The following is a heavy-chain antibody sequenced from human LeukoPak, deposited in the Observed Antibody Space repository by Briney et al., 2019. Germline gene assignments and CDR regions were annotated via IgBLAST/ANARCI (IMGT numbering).Heavy chain of an antibody. CDR1: GYTFTAHY. CDR3: ARDNSMGDTVWWFDP. Sequence: ASVKVSCKATGYTFTAHYMHWVRQAPGQGLEWMGLINPSGSDTVYAQKFQGRLTMTRDMSTSTDYMELSSLRFDDTAVYYCARDNSMGDTVWWFDPWGQGTLVTVSS. D-gene: IGHD1-26*01. J-gene: IGHJ5*02. CDR2: INPSGSDT. V-gene: IGHV1-46*01.